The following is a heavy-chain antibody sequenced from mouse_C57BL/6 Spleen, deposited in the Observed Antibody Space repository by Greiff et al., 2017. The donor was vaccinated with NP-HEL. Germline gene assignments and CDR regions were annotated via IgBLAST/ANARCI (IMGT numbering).Heavy chain of an antibody. J-gene: IGHJ4*01. V-gene: IGHV1-59*01. CDR1: GYTFTSYW. D-gene: IGHD2-2*01. CDR2: IDPSDSYT. Sequence: QVQLQQPGAELVRPGTSVKLSCKASGYTFTSYWMHWVKQRPGQGLEWIGVIDPSDSYTNYNQKFKGKATLTVDTSSSTAYMQLSSLTSEDSAVYYCARRVYGYPYAMDYVGQGTSVTVSS. CDR3: ARRVYGYPYAMDY.